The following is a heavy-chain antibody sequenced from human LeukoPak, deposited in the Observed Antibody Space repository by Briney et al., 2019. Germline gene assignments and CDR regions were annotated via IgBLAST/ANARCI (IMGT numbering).Heavy chain of an antibody. V-gene: IGHV3-23*01. CDR1: GFTFSSYA. CDR3: SKGPSIVPGVSFDY. Sequence: PGGSLRLSCAASGFTFSSYAMSWVRQAPGKGLEWVSAISGSGGSTYYADSVKGRFTISRGNSKNTLYLQMNSLRAEDTAVYYWSKGPSIVPGVSFDYWGQGTLVTVSS. CDR2: ISGSGGST. J-gene: IGHJ4*02. D-gene: IGHD3-10*01.